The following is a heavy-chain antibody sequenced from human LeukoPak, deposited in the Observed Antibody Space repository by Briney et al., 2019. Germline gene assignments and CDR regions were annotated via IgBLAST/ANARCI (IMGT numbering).Heavy chain of an antibody. CDR2: ISSSGSTI. Sequence: PGGSLRLSCAASGFTFSSYSMNWVRQAPGKGLEWVSYISSSGSTIYYADSVKGRFTISRDNAKNSLYLQMNSLRDEDTAVYYCARGVRFLEWLSIYGMDVWGQGTTVTVSS. D-gene: IGHD3-3*01. CDR3: ARGVRFLEWLSIYGMDV. J-gene: IGHJ6*02. V-gene: IGHV3-48*02. CDR1: GFTFSSYS.